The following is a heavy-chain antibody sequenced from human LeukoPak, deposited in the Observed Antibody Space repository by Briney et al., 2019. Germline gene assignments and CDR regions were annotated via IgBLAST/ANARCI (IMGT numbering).Heavy chain of an antibody. D-gene: IGHD2-2*01. CDR1: GFTFSSYW. J-gene: IGHJ4*02. Sequence: PGGSLRLSCAASGFTFSSYWMHWVRQAPGKGLVWVSRINSDGSSTIYADSVKGRFTTSRDNAKNTLYLQMNSLRAEDTAVYYCARALSYCSSTSCHSIGYWGQGTLVTVSS. CDR2: INSDGSST. V-gene: IGHV3-74*01. CDR3: ARALSYCSSTSCHSIGY.